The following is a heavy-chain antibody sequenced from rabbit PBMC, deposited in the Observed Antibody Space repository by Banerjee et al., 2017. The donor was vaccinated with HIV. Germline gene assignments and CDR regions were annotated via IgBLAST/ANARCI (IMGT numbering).Heavy chain of an antibody. J-gene: IGHJ4*01. CDR3: ARNWLFYTTHGAMDL. V-gene: IGHV1S45*01. Sequence: QEQLVESGGGLVQPEGSLTLTCTASGIDFNTAYWICWVRQAPGKGLEWIACIDTSGGAAYYATWAKGRFTISKTSSTTVTLQMTSLTAADTATYFCARNWLFYTTHGAMDLWGPGTLVTVS. D-gene: IGHD6-1*01. CDR1: GIDFNTAYW. CDR2: IDTSGGAA.